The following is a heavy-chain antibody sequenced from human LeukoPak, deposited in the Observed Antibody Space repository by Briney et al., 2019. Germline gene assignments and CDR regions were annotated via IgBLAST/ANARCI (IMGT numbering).Heavy chain of an antibody. CDR2: INPSSGGT. CDR3: ARSYRGRRFDY. Sequence: ASVKVSCKASGGTFSSYAISWVRRAPGQGLEWMGWINPSSGGTNYAQKFQGRVTMTRDTSISTAYLELSRLRSDDTAVYYCARSYRGRRFDYWGQGTLVTVSS. D-gene: IGHD2-21*01. CDR1: GGTFSSYA. J-gene: IGHJ4*02. V-gene: IGHV1-2*02.